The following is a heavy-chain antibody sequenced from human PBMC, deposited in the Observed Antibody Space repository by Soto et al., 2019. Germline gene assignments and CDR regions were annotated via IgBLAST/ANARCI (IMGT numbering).Heavy chain of an antibody. V-gene: IGHV3-9*01. CDR1: GFTFDNYA. J-gene: IGHJ4*02. D-gene: IGHD2-2*01. Sequence: EVQLVESGGGLVQPGRSLRLSCAASGFTFDNYAMHWVRQAPGKGLEWVSSISWNSGNTDYAGSVKGRFIISRDSAKNSLYLQMNSLRAEDTALYYCARSPKYCSSTSCRAYFDYGGQGTLVTVSS. CDR3: ARSPKYCSSTSCRAYFDY. CDR2: ISWNSGNT.